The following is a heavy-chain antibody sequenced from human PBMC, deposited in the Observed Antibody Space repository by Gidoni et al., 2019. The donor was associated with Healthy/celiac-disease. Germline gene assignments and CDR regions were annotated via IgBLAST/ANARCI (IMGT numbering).Heavy chain of an antibody. V-gene: IGHV4-39*01. CDR3: ASPTPGVVVVPAAMSSFDY. CDR1: GGSISSSSYY. J-gene: IGHJ4*02. Sequence: QLQLQESGPGLVKPSETLSLTCTVSGGSISSSSYYWGWIRQPPGKGLEWIGSIYYSGSTYYNPSLKSRVTISVDTSKNQFSLKLGSVTAADTAVYYCASPTPGVVVVPAAMSSFDYWGQGTLVTVSS. D-gene: IGHD2-2*01. CDR2: IYYSGST.